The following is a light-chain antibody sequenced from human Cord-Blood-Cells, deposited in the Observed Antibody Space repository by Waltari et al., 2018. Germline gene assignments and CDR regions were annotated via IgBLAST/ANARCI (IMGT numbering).Light chain of an antibody. J-gene: IGKJ1*01. CDR3: QQSDSTPLT. Sequence: DIQLTQSPSSLSASVVDRVTITCRASQSISSYLNWYQQKPGKAPKLLIYAASSLQSGVPSRFSGSGSGTDFTLTISSLQPEDFATYYCQQSDSTPLTFGQGTKVEIK. CDR2: AAS. CDR1: QSISSY. V-gene: IGKV1-39*01.